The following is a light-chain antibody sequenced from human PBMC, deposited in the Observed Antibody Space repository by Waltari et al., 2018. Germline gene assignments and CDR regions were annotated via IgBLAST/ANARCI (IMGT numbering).Light chain of an antibody. V-gene: IGKV1-12*01. Sequence: DIQMNQSPSSVSASVGDRVTITCRTSQGFSSWLAWYQQKSGKAPKLLIYAASTLQSGVPSRFSGSGSGTHFTLTISSLQPEDIATYYCQQAYSLPRTFGQGTTVEIK. J-gene: IGKJ1*01. CDR2: AAS. CDR1: QGFSSW. CDR3: QQAYSLPRT.